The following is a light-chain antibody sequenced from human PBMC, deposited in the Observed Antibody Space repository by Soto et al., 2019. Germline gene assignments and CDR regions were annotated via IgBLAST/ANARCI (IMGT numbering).Light chain of an antibody. Sequence: QSVLTQPPSVSASPGQKVTISCSGSSSNIGGNSVSWYQQLPGTAPKLLIYDDNKRPSGIPDRFSGSKSGTSATLGITGFQTGDEADYYCGSWDSSLSAYVFGPGLNVTVL. CDR2: DDN. CDR1: SSNIGGNS. V-gene: IGLV1-51*01. CDR3: GSWDSSLSAYV. J-gene: IGLJ1*01.